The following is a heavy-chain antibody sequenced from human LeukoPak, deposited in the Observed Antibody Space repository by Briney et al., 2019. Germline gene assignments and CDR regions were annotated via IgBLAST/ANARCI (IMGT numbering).Heavy chain of an antibody. CDR2: INPSGGST. D-gene: IGHD2-15*01. V-gene: IGHV1-46*01. CDR1: GYTFTSYY. J-gene: IGHJ4*02. CDR3: ARDYLKVVVAGTAPSAGHMDY. Sequence: ASVKVSCKASGYTFTSYYMHWVRQAPGQGLEWMGIINPSGGSTSYAQKFQGRGTMTRDTSSSTVYMELSSLRSEDMAVYYCARDYLKVVVAGTAPSAGHMDYWGQGTLVTVSS.